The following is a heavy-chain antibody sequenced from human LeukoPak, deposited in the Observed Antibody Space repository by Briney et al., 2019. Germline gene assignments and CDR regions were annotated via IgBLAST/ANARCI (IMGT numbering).Heavy chain of an antibody. V-gene: IGHV4-34*01. CDR3: ARHLVGYSNSDP. CDR1: GGSFSGYY. Sequence: SETLSLTCAVYGGSFSGYYWSWIRQPPGKGLEWIGEINHSGSTNYNPSLKSRVTISVDTSKNQFSLKLSSVTAADTAVYYCARHLVGYSNSDPWGQGTLVTVSS. J-gene: IGHJ5*02. CDR2: INHSGST. D-gene: IGHD4-11*01.